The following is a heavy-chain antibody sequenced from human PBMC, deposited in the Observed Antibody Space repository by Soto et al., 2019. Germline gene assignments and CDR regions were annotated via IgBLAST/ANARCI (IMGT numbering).Heavy chain of an antibody. CDR2: INPNSGGT. CDR1: GYTFTGYY. Sequence: ASVKVSCKASGYTFTGYYMHWVRQAPGQGLEWMGWINPNSGGTNYAQKFQGRVTMTRDTSLSTAYMELSRLRSDDTAVYYCARGSRFLVRGGAFDIWGQGTMVAV. J-gene: IGHJ3*02. CDR3: ARGSRFLVRGGAFDI. V-gene: IGHV1-2*02. D-gene: IGHD3-10*01.